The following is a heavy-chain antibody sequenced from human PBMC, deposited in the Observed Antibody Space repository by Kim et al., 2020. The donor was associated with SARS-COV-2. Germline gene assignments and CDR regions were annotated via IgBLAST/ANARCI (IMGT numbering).Heavy chain of an antibody. CDR2: INSDGSST. CDR1: GFTFSSYW. CDR3: ARDGTTSDFYHGMDV. J-gene: IGHJ6*02. V-gene: IGHV3-74*01. D-gene: IGHD1-7*01. Sequence: GGSLILSCAASGFTFSSYWMHWVRQAPGKGLVWVSRINSDGSSTTYADSVKGRFSISRDNAKNTLYLQMNSLRAEDTAVYYCARDGTTSDFYHGMDVWGQGTTVTVSS.